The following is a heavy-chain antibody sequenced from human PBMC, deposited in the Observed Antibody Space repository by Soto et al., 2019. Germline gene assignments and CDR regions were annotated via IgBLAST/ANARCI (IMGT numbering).Heavy chain of an antibody. CDR3: AGDPLGIVVDY. V-gene: IGHV4-61*01. J-gene: IGHJ4*02. CDR1: GGSVSSGSYY. CDR2: IYYSGST. D-gene: IGHD3-16*02. Sequence: SETLSLTCPVSGGSVSSGSYYWSWIRQPPGKGLEWIGYIYYSGSTNYNPSLKSRVTISVDTSKNQFSLKLSSVTAADTAVYYCAGDPLGIVVDYWGQGTLVTVSS.